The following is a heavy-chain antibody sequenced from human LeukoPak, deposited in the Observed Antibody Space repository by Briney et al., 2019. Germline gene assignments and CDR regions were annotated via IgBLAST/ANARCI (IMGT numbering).Heavy chain of an antibody. J-gene: IGHJ4*02. D-gene: IGHD3-22*01. CDR3: VGSNNYYDSSGPLVFDC. Sequence: PSQTLSLTCTVSGGSISSGDYYWSWIRQPPGKGLEWIGYIYYSGSTYYNPSLKSRVTISVDTSKNQFSLKLSSVTAADTAVYYCVGSNNYYDSSGPLVFDCWGQGTLVTVSS. CDR1: GGSISSGDYY. V-gene: IGHV4-30-4*08. CDR2: IYYSGST.